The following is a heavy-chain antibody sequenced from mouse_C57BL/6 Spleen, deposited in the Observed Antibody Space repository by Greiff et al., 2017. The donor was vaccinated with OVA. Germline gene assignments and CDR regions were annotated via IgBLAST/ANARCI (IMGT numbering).Heavy chain of an antibody. CDR3: ARVIRGYFDY. CDR1: GFTFTDYY. D-gene: IGHD1-1*01. CDR2: IRNKANGYTT. J-gene: IGHJ2*01. Sequence: EVQVVESGGGLVQPGGSLSLSCAASGFTFTDYYMSWVRQPPGKALEWLGFIRNKANGYTTEYSASVKGRFTISRDNSQSILYLQMNALRAEDSATYYCARVIRGYFDYWGQGTTLSLL. V-gene: IGHV7-3*01.